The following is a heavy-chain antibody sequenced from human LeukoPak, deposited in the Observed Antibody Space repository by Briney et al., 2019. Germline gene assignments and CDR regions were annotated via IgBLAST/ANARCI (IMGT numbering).Heavy chain of an antibody. V-gene: IGHV4-31*03. Sequence: SETLSLTCTVSGGSISSGGHYWSWIRQHPGKGLEWIGYIYYSGSTYYNPSLKSRVTISVDTSKDQFSLKLSSVTAADTAVYYCARRGVRGVPFDYWGQGTLVTVSS. CDR2: IYYSGST. CDR3: ARRGVRGVPFDY. J-gene: IGHJ4*02. CDR1: GGSISSGGHY. D-gene: IGHD3-10*01.